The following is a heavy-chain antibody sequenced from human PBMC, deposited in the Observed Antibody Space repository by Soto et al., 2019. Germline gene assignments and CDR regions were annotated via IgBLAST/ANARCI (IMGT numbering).Heavy chain of an antibody. Sequence: QVQLQESGPGLVKPSQTLSLTCTVSGGSISSRTSYWSWIRQHPGKGLEWIGYIYYGGDSFYNPSLKSRVTIAIDTSETHFSRKLTCGTAADPAVYFGARGGGGGVDCWGQGTLVTVAS. V-gene: IGHV4-31*03. D-gene: IGHD1-26*01. J-gene: IGHJ4*02. CDR2: IYYGGDS. CDR3: ARGGGGGVDC. CDR1: GGSISSRTSY.